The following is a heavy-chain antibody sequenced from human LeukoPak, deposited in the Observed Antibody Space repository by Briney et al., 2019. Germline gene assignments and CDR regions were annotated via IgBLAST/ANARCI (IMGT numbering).Heavy chain of an antibody. CDR3: VTGRSYHGV. V-gene: IGHV4-59*01. CDR1: GGSISSNY. J-gene: IGHJ4*02. CDR2: IHYSGST. D-gene: IGHD1-26*01. Sequence: SETLSLTCTVSGGSISSNYWSWIRQSPGKGLEWIGHIHYSGSTNSNPSLKSRVTVSADTSKNQLSLKPSSVTEADTAVYYCVTGRSYHGVWGQGTLVTVSS.